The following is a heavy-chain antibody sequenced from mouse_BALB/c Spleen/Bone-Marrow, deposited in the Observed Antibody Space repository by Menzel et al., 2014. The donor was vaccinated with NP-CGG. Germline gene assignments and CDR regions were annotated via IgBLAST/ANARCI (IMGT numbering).Heavy chain of an antibody. D-gene: IGHD2-3*01. CDR3: ARYDGPAWFAY. Sequence: VQLQQSGAERVKPGASVRLSCKASGYSFTTYWIHWVKQRPGQGLEWIGEINPSNGRTNYNEKFKSKATLTVDKSSSTAYMQLSSLTSEDSAVYYCARYDGPAWFAYWGQGTLVTVSA. J-gene: IGHJ3*01. CDR1: GYSFTTYW. CDR2: INPSNGRT. V-gene: IGHV1S81*02.